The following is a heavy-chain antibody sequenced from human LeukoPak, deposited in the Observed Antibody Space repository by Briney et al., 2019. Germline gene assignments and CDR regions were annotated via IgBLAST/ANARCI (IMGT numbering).Heavy chain of an antibody. Sequence: GGSLRLSCAASGFTFANAWMSWVRQAPGKGLEWVGRVQSKVVGGSTDYAAPVKGRFTISRDDSKNTLFLQMNSLKTEDTAVYYCTTVVWFGELLGYWGQGMLVTVSS. D-gene: IGHD3-10*01. CDR3: TTVVWFGELLGY. V-gene: IGHV3-15*01. J-gene: IGHJ4*02. CDR1: GFTFANAW. CDR2: VQSKVVGGST.